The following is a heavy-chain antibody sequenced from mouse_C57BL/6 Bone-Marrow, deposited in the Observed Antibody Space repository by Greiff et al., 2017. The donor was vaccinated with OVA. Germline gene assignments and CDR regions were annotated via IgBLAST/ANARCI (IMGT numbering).Heavy chain of an antibody. Sequence: QVHVKQPGAELVMPGASVKLSCKASGYTFTSYWMHWVKQRPGQGLEWIGEIDPSDSYTNYNQKFKGKSTLSVDKSSSTAYMQLSSLTSEDSAVYYCARGGGYYFYYYAMDYWGQGTSVTVSS. V-gene: IGHV1-69*01. CDR1: GYTFTSYW. CDR2: IDPSDSYT. J-gene: IGHJ4*01. D-gene: IGHD2-3*01. CDR3: ARGGGYYFYYYAMDY.